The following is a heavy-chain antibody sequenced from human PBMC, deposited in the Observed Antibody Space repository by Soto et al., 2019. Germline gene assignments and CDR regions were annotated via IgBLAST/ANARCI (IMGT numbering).Heavy chain of an antibody. CDR1: GFSFGSYS. CDR2: ITSSSGTI. J-gene: IGHJ2*01. CDR3: AAPQTPSYWYFDL. V-gene: IGHV3-48*01. Sequence: PGGSLRLSCAASGFSFGSYSMNWVRQAPGKGLEWVSYITSSSGTIYYTDSVKGRFTISRDNAKNSLYLQMNSLRAEDTAVYYCAAPQTPSYWYFDLWGRGTLVTVSS. D-gene: IGHD2-15*01.